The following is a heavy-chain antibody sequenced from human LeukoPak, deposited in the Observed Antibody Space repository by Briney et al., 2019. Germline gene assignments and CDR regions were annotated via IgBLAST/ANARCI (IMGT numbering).Heavy chain of an antibody. V-gene: IGHV4-34*01. Sequence: SETLSLTCAVYGGSFSGYYWSWIRQPPGKGLEWIGEINHSGSTNYNPSLKSRVTISVDTSKNQFSLKLSSVTAADTAVYYCARAPSDYSPYYFDYWGQGTLVTVSS. CDR1: GGSFSGYY. J-gene: IGHJ4*02. CDR2: INHSGST. D-gene: IGHD4-11*01. CDR3: ARAPSDYSPYYFDY.